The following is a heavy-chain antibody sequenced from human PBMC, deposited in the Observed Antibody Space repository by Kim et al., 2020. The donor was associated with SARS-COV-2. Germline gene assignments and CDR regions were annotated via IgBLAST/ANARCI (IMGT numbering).Heavy chain of an antibody. V-gene: IGHV2-5*02. CDR2: IYWDDDK. CDR1: VFSLSTSVVG. CDR3: AHRTSSWHGFEY. D-gene: IGHD6-13*01. J-gene: IGHJ4*02. Sequence: SGPTLVNPTQTLTLTCTFSVFSLSTSVVGVGWIRQPPGKALEWLALIYWDDDKRYSPSLKSRLTITKDTSKNQVVLTMTNIDPVDTARYYCAHRTSSWHGFEYWGQGTLVTVSS.